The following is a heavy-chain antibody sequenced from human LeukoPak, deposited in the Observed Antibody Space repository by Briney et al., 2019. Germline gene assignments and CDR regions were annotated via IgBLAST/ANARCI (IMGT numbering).Heavy chain of an antibody. CDR2: ISSSSYI. D-gene: IGHD3-3*01. CDR3: ARDLPLHDFWGGYPPYYYYYYMDV. Sequence: GGSLRLSCAASGFTFSSYSMNWVRQAPGKGLEWVSSISSSSYIYYADSVKGRFTISRDNAKNSLYLQMNSLRAEDTAVYYCARDLPLHDFWGGYPPYYYYYYMDVWGKGTTVTVSS. CDR1: GFTFSSYS. V-gene: IGHV3-21*01. J-gene: IGHJ6*03.